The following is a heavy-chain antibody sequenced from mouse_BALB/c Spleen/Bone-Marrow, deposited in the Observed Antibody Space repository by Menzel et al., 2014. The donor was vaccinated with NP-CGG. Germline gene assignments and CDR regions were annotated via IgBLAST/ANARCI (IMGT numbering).Heavy chain of an antibody. V-gene: IGHV14-3*02. D-gene: IGHD1-1*01. CDR1: GFNIKDTY. CDR3: ARGDYYGGIFFAY. J-gene: IGHJ3*01. Sequence: VQLQQSGADLVKPGASVKLSCTASGFNIKDTYMHWVKQRPEQGLEWIGGIVPANGNTKYDPKLQGKATITADTSSNTAYLQLSSLTSEDAAVYCCARGDYYGGIFFAYWGQGTLVTVSA. CDR2: IVPANGNT.